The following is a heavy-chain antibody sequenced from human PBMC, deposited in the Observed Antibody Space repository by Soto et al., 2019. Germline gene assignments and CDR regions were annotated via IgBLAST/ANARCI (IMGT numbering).Heavy chain of an antibody. CDR3: ARLLRGIAVAGSTKCYYYGMDV. Sequence: SETLSLTCAVYGGSFSGYYWSWIRQPPGKGLEWIGEINHSGSTNYNPSLKSRVTISVDTSKNQFSLKLSSVTAADTAVYYCARLLRGIAVAGSTKCYYYGMDVWGQGTTVTVSS. CDR2: INHSGST. J-gene: IGHJ6*02. D-gene: IGHD6-19*01. CDR1: GGSFSGYY. V-gene: IGHV4-34*01.